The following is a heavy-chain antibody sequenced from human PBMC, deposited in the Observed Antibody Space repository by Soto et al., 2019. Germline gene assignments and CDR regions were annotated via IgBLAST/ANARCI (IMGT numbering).Heavy chain of an antibody. D-gene: IGHD3-16*01. J-gene: IGHJ5*02. CDR3: ARDPTHDPQTFDP. Sequence: PSETLSLTCAVSGYSISSGYYWCWLRQPPGKGLGWIGSIYHSGSTYYNPSLKRRITIAVDTYKNQFSLKLTSVTAAATAEYYCARDPTHDPQTFDPWGHGTMVTVYS. CDR1: GYSISSGYY. V-gene: IGHV4-38-2*02. CDR2: IYHSGST.